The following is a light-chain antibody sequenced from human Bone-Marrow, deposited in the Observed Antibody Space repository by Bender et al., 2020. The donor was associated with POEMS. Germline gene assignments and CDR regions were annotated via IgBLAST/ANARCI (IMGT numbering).Light chain of an antibody. CDR3: LSADSSVTYRWV. CDR2: KDS. J-gene: IGLJ3*02. Sequence: SYVLTQPPSVSVAPGQTARITCGGNNIGSKSVHWYQQKPGQAPVLVIYKDSERSSGIPERFSGSSSGTTVTLTISGVQTEDEADYYCLSADSSVTYRWVFGGGTKLTVL. CDR1: NIGSKS. V-gene: IGLV3-25*03.